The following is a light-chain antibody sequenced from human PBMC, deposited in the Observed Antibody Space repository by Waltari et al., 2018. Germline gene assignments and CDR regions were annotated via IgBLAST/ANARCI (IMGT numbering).Light chain of an antibody. Sequence: EILLTQTPATLSLSPGEIATLSCRASQSVSRYLAWYQQKPGQAPRLLIYDASNRATGIPARFSGSGSGTDFTLTITSLEPEDFAVYYCQQRGNWPLYTFGQGTKLEI. CDR2: DAS. J-gene: IGKJ2*01. CDR1: QSVSRY. V-gene: IGKV3-11*01. CDR3: QQRGNWPLYT.